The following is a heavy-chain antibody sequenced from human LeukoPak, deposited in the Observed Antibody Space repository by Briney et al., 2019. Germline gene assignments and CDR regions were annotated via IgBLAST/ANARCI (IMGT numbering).Heavy chain of an antibody. D-gene: IGHD7-27*01. V-gene: IGHV4-4*02. Sequence: SGTLSLTCAVSGDSISRSIWWTWVRQPPGKGLEWIGEISLSGSTNYNPSLRSRDTISLDKSNNQFSLKLTSVTAADTAVYYCASRWVLTGEPYWGQGTLVTVSS. CDR1: GDSISRSIW. CDR3: ASRWVLTGEPY. J-gene: IGHJ4*02. CDR2: ISLSGST.